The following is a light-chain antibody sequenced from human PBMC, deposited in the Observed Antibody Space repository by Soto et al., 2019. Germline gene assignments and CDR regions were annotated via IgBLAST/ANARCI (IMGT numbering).Light chain of an antibody. V-gene: IGLV1-40*01. J-gene: IGLJ2*01. CDR2: GNS. Sequence: QSVLTQPPSVSGAPGQRVTISCTGSSSNIGAGYDVHWYQQLPGTAPKLLIYGNSNRPSGVPDRFSGSKSGTSASLAITGLQAEDEADYYCQSYDSRLSGSVVFGGGTKLTGL. CDR3: QSYDSRLSGSVV. CDR1: SSNIGAGYD.